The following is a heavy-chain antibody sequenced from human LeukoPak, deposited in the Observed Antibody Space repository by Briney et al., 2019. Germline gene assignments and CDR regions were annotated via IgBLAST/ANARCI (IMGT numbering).Heavy chain of an antibody. CDR1: GFTFSSYW. CDR3: ARFSSGLLDAFDI. Sequence: PGGSLRLSCAASGFTFSSYWMHWVRQAPGKGLAWVSRINTDGSSTSNADSVKGRFTISRDNAKNSLYLQMNNLRAEDTAVYYCARFSSGLLDAFDIWGQGTMVIVSS. J-gene: IGHJ3*02. CDR2: INTDGSST. D-gene: IGHD6-19*01. V-gene: IGHV3-74*01.